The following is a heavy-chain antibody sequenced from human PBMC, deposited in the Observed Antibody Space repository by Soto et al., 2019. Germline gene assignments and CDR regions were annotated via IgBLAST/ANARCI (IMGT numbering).Heavy chain of an antibody. V-gene: IGHV1-46*01. CDR1: GYRFTNYY. Sequence: ASVKVSCKASGYRFTNYYVHWVRQAPGQGLEWMGIINPSGGTTVFAQKFQGRVTMTRDTSTSTVYMELSSLRSADTAVYYCARESVAVLAAFDYWGQGTLVTVSS. CDR2: INPSGGTT. D-gene: IGHD6-6*01. J-gene: IGHJ4*02. CDR3: ARESVAVLAAFDY.